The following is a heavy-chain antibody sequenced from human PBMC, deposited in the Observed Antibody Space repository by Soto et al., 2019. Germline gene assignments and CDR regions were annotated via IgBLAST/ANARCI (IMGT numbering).Heavy chain of an antibody. CDR3: AKEVVFWSGYIHYFDH. CDR1: GFTFSSYA. Sequence: GSLRLSCAASGFTFSSYAMSWVRQAPGKGLEWVVSISGSGGSTDYADSVKGRFTISRDNSKNMLYLQMNSLRAEDTAVYYCAKEVVFWSGYIHYFDHWGQATLVTISS. D-gene: IGHD3-3*01. J-gene: IGHJ4*02. V-gene: IGHV3-23*01. CDR2: ISGSGGST.